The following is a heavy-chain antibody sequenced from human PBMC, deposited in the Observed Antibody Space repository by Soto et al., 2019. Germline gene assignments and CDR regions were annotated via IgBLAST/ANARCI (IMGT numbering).Heavy chain of an antibody. CDR3: ASEGRQQPLNF. V-gene: IGHV4-30-4*01. CDR2: IFYNGDT. CDR1: GGSISNPDHY. J-gene: IGHJ4*01. D-gene: IGHD1-1*01. Sequence: PSETLSLTCTVSGGSISNPDHYWSWIRQPPGKGLEWIGSIFYNGDTSYNPSLESRLSISVDTSKNQFSLSLSSVTASDTAVYFRASEGRQQPLNFWGQGILGTVSS.